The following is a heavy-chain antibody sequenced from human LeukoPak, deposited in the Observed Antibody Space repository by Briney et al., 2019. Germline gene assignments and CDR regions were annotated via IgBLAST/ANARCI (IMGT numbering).Heavy chain of an antibody. V-gene: IGHV4-59*01. CDR3: ARDFSATTVDAFDI. J-gene: IGHJ3*02. CDR1: GDSISSYY. D-gene: IGHD4-17*01. Sequence: SETLSLACTVSGDSISSYYWSWIRHPPGKGLEWIGYIYYSGSTNYNPSLKSRVTISVDTSKNQFSLKLSSVTAADTAVYYCARDFSATTVDAFDIWGQGTMVTVSS. CDR2: IYYSGST.